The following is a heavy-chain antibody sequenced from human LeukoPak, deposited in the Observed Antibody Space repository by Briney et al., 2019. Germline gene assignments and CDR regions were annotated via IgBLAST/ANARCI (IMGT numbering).Heavy chain of an antibody. Sequence: SETLSLTRSVSGGSISGYYWTWIRQPAGKGLEWIGRVYTSGSTHYNPSLKTRLTMSVDTSKNQFSLKLSSVTAADTAVYYCARLITGTTTAFDIWGQGTMVTVSS. V-gene: IGHV4-4*07. J-gene: IGHJ3*02. CDR1: GGSISGYY. CDR3: ARLITGTTTAFDI. D-gene: IGHD1-7*01. CDR2: VYTSGST.